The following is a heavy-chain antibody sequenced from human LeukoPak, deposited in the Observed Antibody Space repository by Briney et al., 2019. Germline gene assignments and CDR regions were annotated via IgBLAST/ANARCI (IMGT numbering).Heavy chain of an antibody. CDR1: GFTFTDYY. CDR2: ISSSSSYT. Sequence: GGSLRLSCAAFGFTFTDYYMSWIRQAPGKGLEWVSYISSSSSYTNYADSVKGRFTISRDNAKNSLYLQMNSLRAEDTAVYYCARQGGYSSTNDYWGQGTLVTVSS. V-gene: IGHV3-11*06. J-gene: IGHJ4*02. D-gene: IGHD6-13*01. CDR3: ARQGGYSSTNDY.